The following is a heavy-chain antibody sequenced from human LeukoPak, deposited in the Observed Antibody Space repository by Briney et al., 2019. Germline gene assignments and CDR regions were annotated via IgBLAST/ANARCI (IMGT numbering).Heavy chain of an antibody. CDR2: INPNSGGT. CDR1: GYTFTSYA. CDR3: AREIAVAGTWYYYYMDV. J-gene: IGHJ6*03. V-gene: IGHV1-2*02. Sequence: GASVKVSCKASGYTFTSYAMNWVRQAPGQGLEWMGWINPNSGGTNYAQKFQGRVTMTRDTSISTAYMELSRLRSDDTAVYYCAREIAVAGTWYYYYMDVWGKGTTVTISS. D-gene: IGHD6-19*01.